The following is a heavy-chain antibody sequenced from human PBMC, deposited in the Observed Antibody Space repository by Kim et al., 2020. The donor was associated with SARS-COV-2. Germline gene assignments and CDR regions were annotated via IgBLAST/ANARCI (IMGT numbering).Heavy chain of an antibody. CDR2: IKQDGSKK. Sequence: GGSLRLSCEASGFTFSDYWMNWVRQAPGKGLEWVAKIKQDGSKKDYGDSVKGRFTISRDTPKNSLYLEMNSLRAEDSAIYYCARDLGAGDSPWRYWGPGT. D-gene: IGHD3-10*01. V-gene: IGHV3-7*01. CDR1: GFTFSDYW. J-gene: IGHJ4*02. CDR3: ARDLGAGDSPWRY.